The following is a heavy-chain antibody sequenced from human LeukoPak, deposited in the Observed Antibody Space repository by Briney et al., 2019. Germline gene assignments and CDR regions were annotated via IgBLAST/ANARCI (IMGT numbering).Heavy chain of an antibody. D-gene: IGHD2-2*03. Sequence: GGSLRLSCVASGFTFSDYIMNWVRRAPGKGLVWVSTVTGSGITTSYAASVNGRFTISRDNSKNTLYLQMNSLRAEDTAVYYCAKSLAIGFDIWGQGTMVTVSS. J-gene: IGHJ3*02. CDR2: VTGSGITT. V-gene: IGHV3-23*01. CDR3: AKSLAIGFDI. CDR1: GFTFSDYI.